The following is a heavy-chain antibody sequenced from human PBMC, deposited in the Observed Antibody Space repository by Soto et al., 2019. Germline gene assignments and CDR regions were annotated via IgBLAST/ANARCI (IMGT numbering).Heavy chain of an antibody. Sequence: GQSLRISCKGSGYRFAGYLITWVRQKPAKGLDWSGRIDPSDAQTYYTPSFRGHVTLSVTTSITTVFLQWSSLRASDTAMYYCARQIYYSYTGPDFPYYSDSWGQGTSVTVSS. CDR1: GYRFAGYL. J-gene: IGHJ4*02. V-gene: IGHV5-10-1*01. CDR3: ARQIYYSYTGPDFPYYSDS. D-gene: IGHD3-10*01. CDR2: IDPSDAQT.